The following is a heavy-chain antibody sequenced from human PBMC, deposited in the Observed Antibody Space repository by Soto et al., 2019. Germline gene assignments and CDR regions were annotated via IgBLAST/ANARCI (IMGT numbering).Heavy chain of an antibody. CDR2: IYWDDDK. Sequence: SGPTLVNPTQTLTLTGTFSGFSLSTTGVGVGWIRQPPGKALEWLALIYWDDDKRYNPSLKSRLTITKDTSKNQVVLTMTNMDPVDTATYYCVQSRCGGDCLQSYSSHSYYGLDVWGQGTTVTVSS. D-gene: IGHD2-21*01. CDR1: GFSLSTTGVG. CDR3: VQSRCGGDCLQSYSSHSYYGLDV. J-gene: IGHJ6*02. V-gene: IGHV2-5*02.